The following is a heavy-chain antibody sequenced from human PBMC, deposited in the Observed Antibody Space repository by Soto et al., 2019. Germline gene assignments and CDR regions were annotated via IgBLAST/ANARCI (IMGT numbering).Heavy chain of an antibody. V-gene: IGHV4-59*01. CDR2: LYYGRRA. CDR1: GDSISSYY. Sequence: QVQLQESGPGLVKPSETLSLTCAVSGDSISSYYCMWIRQPPGKGLESIGYLYYGRRANYHPSLKNHLTLSVSPTTNQSSQTLSSMTAADPAVYYCALRGMAVVAEYWGQGTLVTGSS. J-gene: IGHJ4*02. CDR3: ALRGMAVVAEY. D-gene: IGHD2-2*01.